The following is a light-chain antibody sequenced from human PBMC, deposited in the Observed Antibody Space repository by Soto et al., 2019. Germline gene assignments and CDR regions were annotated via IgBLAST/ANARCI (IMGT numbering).Light chain of an antibody. CDR1: QSVLYSSNNMDY. V-gene: IGKV4-1*01. J-gene: IGKJ2*01. CDR2: WAS. Sequence: DIVMTQSPDSLAVSLGERVTINCRSSQSVLYSSNNMDYLAWYQQKPGQPPKLLIYWASTRELGVPDRFSGSGSGTDFTLTISSLQAEDVAVYYCQQYYITPYTFGQGTKLEMK. CDR3: QQYYITPYT.